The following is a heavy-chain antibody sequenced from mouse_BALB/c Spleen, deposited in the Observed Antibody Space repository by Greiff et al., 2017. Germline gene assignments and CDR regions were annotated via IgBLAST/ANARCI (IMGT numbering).Heavy chain of an antibody. J-gene: IGHJ4*01. CDR2: IWWNDDK. Sequence: QVTLKVSGPGILQPSQTLSLTCSFSGFSLSTSGMSVGWIRQPSGKGLEWLAHIWWNDDKYYNPALKSRLTISKDTSNNQVFLKIASVVTADTATYYCARVYYGSLDYWGQGTSVTVSS. CDR1: GFSLSTSGMS. CDR3: ARVYYGSLDY. V-gene: IGHV8-8*01. D-gene: IGHD1-1*01.